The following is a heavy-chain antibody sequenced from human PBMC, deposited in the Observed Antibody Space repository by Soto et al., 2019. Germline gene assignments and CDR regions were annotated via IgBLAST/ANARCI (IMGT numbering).Heavy chain of an antibody. D-gene: IGHD6-19*01. CDR1: RYSISSGYY. CDR2: IYHSGST. Sequence: SETLSLTCAVSRYSISSGYYWGWIRQPPGKGLEWIGSIYHSGSTYSNPSLKSRVTISVDTSKNQFSLKLSSVTAADTAVYYCARGIAVAGTNFDYWGQGTLVTVSS. CDR3: ARGIAVAGTNFDY. J-gene: IGHJ4*02. V-gene: IGHV4-38-2*01.